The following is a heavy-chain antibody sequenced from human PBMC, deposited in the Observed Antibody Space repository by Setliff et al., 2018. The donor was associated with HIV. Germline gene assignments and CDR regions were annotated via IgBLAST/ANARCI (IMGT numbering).Heavy chain of an antibody. Sequence: SQTLSLTCAISGDSVSSNSAAWNWIRQSPSRGLEWLGRTYYRSKWYNDYAVSAKSRITINPDTSKNQFSLQLNSVTPEDTAVYYCARGTGIQLWLKGGDYYYYYMDVWGKGTTVTVSS. J-gene: IGHJ6*03. CDR2: TYYRSKWYN. CDR1: GDSVSSNSAA. V-gene: IGHV6-1*01. D-gene: IGHD5-18*01. CDR3: ARGTGIQLWLKGGDYYYYYMDV.